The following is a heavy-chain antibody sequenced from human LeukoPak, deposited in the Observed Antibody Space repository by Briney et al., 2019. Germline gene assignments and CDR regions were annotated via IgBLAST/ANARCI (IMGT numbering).Heavy chain of an antibody. CDR2: ISSDGSHK. CDR1: GFTFSKFG. CDR3: AKDVDYYGSGSYFPFDY. V-gene: IGHV3-30*04. D-gene: IGHD3-10*01. Sequence: GGSLRLSCAASGFTFSKFGVHWVRQAPGKGLEWVAVISSDGSHKYYADSVKGRFTISRDNSKNTLYLQMNSLRAEDTAVYYCAKDVDYYGSGSYFPFDYWGQGTLVTVSS. J-gene: IGHJ4*02.